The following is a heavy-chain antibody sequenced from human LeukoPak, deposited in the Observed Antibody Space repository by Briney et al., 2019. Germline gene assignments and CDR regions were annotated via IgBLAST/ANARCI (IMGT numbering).Heavy chain of an antibody. Sequence: ASVKVSCKVSGYTLTELSMHWVRQAPGKGLEWMGGFDPEDGETIYAQKFHGRVTMTEDTSTDTAYLELSSLRSEDTAVYYCATDRRTLKGIAAAGPYYMDVWGKGTTVTVSS. CDR2: FDPEDGET. CDR3: ATDRRTLKGIAAAGPYYMDV. V-gene: IGHV1-24*01. J-gene: IGHJ6*03. D-gene: IGHD6-13*01. CDR1: GYTLTELS.